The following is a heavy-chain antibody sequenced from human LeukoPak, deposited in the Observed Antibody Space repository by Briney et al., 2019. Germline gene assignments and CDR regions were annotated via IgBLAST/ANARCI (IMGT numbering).Heavy chain of an antibody. D-gene: IGHD3-10*01. CDR1: GYTFTGYY. V-gene: IGHV1-2*02. CDR2: INPNSGGT. J-gene: IGHJ4*02. CDR3: ARVLHYYGSGSYPLHDY. Sequence: ASVKVSCKASGYTFTGYYMHWVRQAPGQGLEWMGWINPNSGGTNYAQKFQGRVTMTRDTSISTAYMELSRLRSDDTAVYYCARVLHYYGSGSYPLHDYWGQETLVTVSS.